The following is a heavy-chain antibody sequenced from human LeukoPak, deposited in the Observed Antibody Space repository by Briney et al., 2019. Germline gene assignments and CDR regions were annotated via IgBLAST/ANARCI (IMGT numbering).Heavy chain of an antibody. D-gene: IGHD1-26*01. CDR3: AKAQVVGATFPYYFDY. V-gene: IGHV3-23*01. CDR1: GFTFSSYA. CDR2: ITGSGAGT. J-gene: IGHJ4*02. Sequence: QAGGSLRLSCAASGFTFSSYAMSWVRQAPGKGLEWVSAITGSGAGTYYADSVKGRFTISRDNSKNTLYLQMNGLRADDTAVYYCAKAQVVGATFPYYFDYWGQGSLVIVSS.